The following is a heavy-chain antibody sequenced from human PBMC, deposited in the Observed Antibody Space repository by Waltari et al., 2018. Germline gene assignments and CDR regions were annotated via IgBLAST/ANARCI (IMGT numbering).Heavy chain of an antibody. Sequence: EVQLVDSGGGLVQPGGSLRLSCAASGFTFGSYAMRWVRQSAREGVGWFLIIYASGEIKYEADVEKRRFIISRDKTKNTFLLQKNSRGAEDTAVYYCAKDLGDRWGGFDYWGQGTLVTVSS. V-gene: IGHV3-23*04. CDR3: AKDLGDRWGGFDY. CDR1: GFTFGSYA. CDR2: IYASGEIK. D-gene: IGHD3-16*01. J-gene: IGHJ4*02.